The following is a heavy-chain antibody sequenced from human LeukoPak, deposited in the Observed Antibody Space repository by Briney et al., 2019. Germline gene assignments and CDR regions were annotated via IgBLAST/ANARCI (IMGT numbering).Heavy chain of an antibody. D-gene: IGHD3-22*01. J-gene: IGHJ4*02. CDR3: AKVGYYDSSGYYKTTDY. Sequence: GGSLRLSCAASGFTFSGYAMSWVRQAPGKGLEWVSAISGSGGSTYYADSVKGRFTISRDNSKNTLYLQMNSLRAEDTAVYYCAKVGYYDSSGYYKTTDYWGQGTLVTVSS. CDR2: ISGSGGST. V-gene: IGHV3-23*01. CDR1: GFTFSGYA.